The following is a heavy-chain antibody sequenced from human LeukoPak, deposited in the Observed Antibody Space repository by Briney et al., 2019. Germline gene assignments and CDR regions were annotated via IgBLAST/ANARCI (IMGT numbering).Heavy chain of an antibody. CDR2: ISSSSSYI. CDR3: ARVGFDFWSGSSHENWFDP. CDR1: GFTFSSYS. Sequence: GGSLRLSCAASGFTFSSYSMNWVRQAPGKGLEWVSSISSSSSYIYYADPVKGRFTISRDNAKNSLYLQMNSLRAEDTAVYYCARVGFDFWSGSSHENWFDPWGQGTLVTVSS. V-gene: IGHV3-21*01. D-gene: IGHD3-3*01. J-gene: IGHJ5*02.